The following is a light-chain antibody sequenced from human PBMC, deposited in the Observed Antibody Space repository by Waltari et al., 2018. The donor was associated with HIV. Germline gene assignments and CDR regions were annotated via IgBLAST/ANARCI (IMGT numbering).Light chain of an antibody. CDR2: SNI. CDR1: SSNIGSNT. CDR3: AAWDDSLNGPV. V-gene: IGLV1-44*01. Sequence: QSVLTQPPSASGTPGQRVTISCSGSSSNIGSNTVNWYQQLPGTAPKLPIYSNIRRPSGVPDRFSGSKSGTSASLAISGLQSEDEADYYCAAWDDSLNGPVFGGGTKLTVL. J-gene: IGLJ3*02.